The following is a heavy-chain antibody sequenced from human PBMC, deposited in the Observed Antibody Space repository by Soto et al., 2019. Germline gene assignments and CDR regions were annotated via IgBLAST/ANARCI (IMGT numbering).Heavy chain of an antibody. Sequence: ASVKVSCKASGYTFTSYGISWVRQAPGQWLEWMGWISAYNGNTNYAQKLQGRVTMTTDTSTSTAYMELRSLRSDDMAVYYCAREKRHLGYCSGGSCKRIYYYYMDVWGKGTTVTVSS. CDR3: AREKRHLGYCSGGSCKRIYYYYMDV. CDR2: ISAYNGNT. J-gene: IGHJ6*03. CDR1: GYTFTSYG. V-gene: IGHV1-18*03. D-gene: IGHD2-15*01.